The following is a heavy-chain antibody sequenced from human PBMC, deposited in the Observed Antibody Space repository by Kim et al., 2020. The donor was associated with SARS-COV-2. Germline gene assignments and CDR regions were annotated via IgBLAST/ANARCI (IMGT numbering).Heavy chain of an antibody. CDR2: INPNSGGT. D-gene: IGHD6-19*01. CDR1: GYTFTGYY. CDR3: AREAPYSSGWLEY. V-gene: IGHV1-2*04. Sequence: ASVKVSCKASGYTFTGYYMHWVRQAPGQGLEWMGWINPNSGGTNYAQKFQGWVTMTRDTSISTAYMELSRLRSDDTAVYYCAREAPYSSGWLEYWGQGTLVTVSS. J-gene: IGHJ4*02.